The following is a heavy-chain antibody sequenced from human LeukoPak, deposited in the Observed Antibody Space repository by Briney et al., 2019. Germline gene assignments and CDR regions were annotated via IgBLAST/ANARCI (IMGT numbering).Heavy chain of an antibody. J-gene: IGHJ4*02. CDR3: AKGRPNYYDSSGHYYRRNGDY. Sequence: PGGSLRLSCAASGFTFNIYAMSWVRQAPGKGLEWVSSITSSGTGTFYADSVKGRFTISRDNSESTLYLQMNSLRAEDTAVYYCAKGRPNYYDSSGHYYRRNGDYWGQGTLVTVSS. V-gene: IGHV3-23*01. CDR2: ITSSGTGT. D-gene: IGHD3-22*01. CDR1: GFTFNIYA.